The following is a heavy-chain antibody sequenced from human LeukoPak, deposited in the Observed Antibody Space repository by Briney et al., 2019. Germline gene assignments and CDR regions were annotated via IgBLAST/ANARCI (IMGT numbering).Heavy chain of an antibody. CDR1: GYSISSGYY. CDR2: IYHSGST. J-gene: IGHJ1*01. Sequence: SETLSLTCAVSGYSISSGYYWGWIRQPPGKGLEWIGSIYHSGSTYYNPSLKRRVTISVDTSKYQFSLKLSSVTAADTAVYYCARLDIVVVPAASAEYFQHWGQGTLVTVSS. CDR3: ARLDIVVVPAASAEYFQH. D-gene: IGHD2-2*03. V-gene: IGHV4-38-2*01.